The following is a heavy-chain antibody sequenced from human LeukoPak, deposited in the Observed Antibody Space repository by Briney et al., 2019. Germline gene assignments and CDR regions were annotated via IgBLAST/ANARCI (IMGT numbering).Heavy chain of an antibody. CDR3: ARGYCSSTSCHGPFDY. CDR2: ISSSSSTI. CDR1: GFTFSSYW. D-gene: IGHD2-2*01. Sequence: GGSLRLPCAASGFTFSSYWMSWVRQAPGKGLEWVSYISSSSSTIYYADSVKGRFTISRDNAENSLYLQMNSLRAEDTAVYYGARGYCSSTSCHGPFDYWGQGTLVTVSS. J-gene: IGHJ4*02. V-gene: IGHV3-48*01.